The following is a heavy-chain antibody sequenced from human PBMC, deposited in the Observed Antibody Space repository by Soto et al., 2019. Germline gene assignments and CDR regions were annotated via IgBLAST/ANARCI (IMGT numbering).Heavy chain of an antibody. CDR3: AKVAQRRYYDFWSGYCGGMDV. V-gene: IGHV3-43*01. D-gene: IGHD3-3*01. CDR1: GFTFDDYT. Sequence: QTGGSLRLSCAASGFTFDDYTMHWVRQAPGKGLEWVSLISWDGGSTYYADSVKGRFTISRDNSKNSLYLQMNSLRTEDTALYYCAKVAQRRYYDFWSGYCGGMDVWGQGTTVTVSS. J-gene: IGHJ6*02. CDR2: ISWDGGST.